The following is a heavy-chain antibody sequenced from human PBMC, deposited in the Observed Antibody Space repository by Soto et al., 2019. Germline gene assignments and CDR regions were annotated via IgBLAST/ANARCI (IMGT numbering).Heavy chain of an antibody. J-gene: IGHJ4*02. D-gene: IGHD5-12*01. CDR2: IYPGDSDT. V-gene: IGHV5-51*01. CDR3: ARLAEDGYNYFLGPVDY. CDR1: GYSFTSYW. Sequence: GESLKISCKGSGYSFTSYWIGWVRQMPGKGLEWMGIIYPGDSDTRYSPSFQGQVTISADKSISTAYLQWSSLKASDTAMYYFARLAEDGYNYFLGPVDYWGQGTLVTVSS.